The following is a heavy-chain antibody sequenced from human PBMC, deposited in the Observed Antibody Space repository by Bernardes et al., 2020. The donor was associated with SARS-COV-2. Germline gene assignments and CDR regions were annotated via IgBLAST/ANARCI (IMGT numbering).Heavy chain of an antibody. Sequence: ASVKVSCNTSGYTFSRYDISWVRQAPGQGLEWMGWISTNNGNTKYAQKVQGRVTMTTDTSTSTAYMELRSLRSDDTAVYYCARDEWEKRGGFDHWGQGTLVTVSS. CDR2: ISTNNGNT. D-gene: IGHD1-26*01. CDR1: GYTFSRYD. V-gene: IGHV1-18*01. J-gene: IGHJ4*02. CDR3: ARDEWEKRGGFDH.